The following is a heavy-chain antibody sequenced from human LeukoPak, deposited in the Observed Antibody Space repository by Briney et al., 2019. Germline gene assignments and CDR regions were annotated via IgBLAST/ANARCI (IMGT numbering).Heavy chain of an antibody. Sequence: GGSLRLSCAASGFTFSSYAMSWVRQAPGKGLEWVSTINGSGGSTYYADSVKGRSTISRDKSKNTLYLQMNSPRAEDTAVYYCAKDHCSSTSCSGYFDYWGQGTLVTVSS. CDR3: AKDHCSSTSCSGYFDY. CDR1: GFTFSSYA. CDR2: INGSGGST. V-gene: IGHV3-23*01. D-gene: IGHD2-2*01. J-gene: IGHJ4*02.